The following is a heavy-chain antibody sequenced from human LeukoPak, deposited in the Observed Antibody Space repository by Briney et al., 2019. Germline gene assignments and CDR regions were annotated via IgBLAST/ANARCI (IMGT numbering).Heavy chain of an antibody. Sequence: KTGGSLRLSCAASGFTFTNAWMSWVRQAPGKGLEWVGRIKSKTDGGTTDYAAPVKGRFTISRDDSKNTLYLQMNSLKTEDTAVYYCTTERITMIVVVIGNAFDIWGQGTMVTVSS. D-gene: IGHD3-22*01. CDR3: TTERITMIVVVIGNAFDI. J-gene: IGHJ3*02. CDR1: GFTFTNAW. V-gene: IGHV3-15*01. CDR2: IKSKTDGGTT.